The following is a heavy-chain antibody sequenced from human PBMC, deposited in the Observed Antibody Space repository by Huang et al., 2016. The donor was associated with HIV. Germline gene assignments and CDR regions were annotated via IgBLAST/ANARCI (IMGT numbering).Heavy chain of an antibody. D-gene: IGHD4-17*01. CDR2: IVVGSGNT. CDR3: AADPVTTDAFDI. J-gene: IGHJ3*02. CDR1: GFTFTSSA. Sequence: QMQLVQSGPEVKKPGTSVKVSCKASGFTFTSSAVQWVRQARGQRLEWIGWIVVGSGNTNYAQKFQERVTITRDMSTSTAYMELSSLRSEDTALYYCAADPVTTDAFDIWGQGTMVTVSS. V-gene: IGHV1-58*01.